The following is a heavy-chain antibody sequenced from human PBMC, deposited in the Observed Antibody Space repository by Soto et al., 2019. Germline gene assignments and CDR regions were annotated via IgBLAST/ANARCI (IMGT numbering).Heavy chain of an antibody. CDR3: ASMYSSSWQSEAWFDP. D-gene: IGHD6-13*01. J-gene: IGHJ5*02. V-gene: IGHV5-51*01. CDR1: GYSFTSYW. Sequence: GESLKISCKGPGYSFTSYWIGWVRQMPGKGLEWMGIIYPGDSDTRYSPSFQGQVTISADKSISTAYLQWSSLKASDTAMYYCASMYSSSWQSEAWFDPWGQGTLVTVSS. CDR2: IYPGDSDT.